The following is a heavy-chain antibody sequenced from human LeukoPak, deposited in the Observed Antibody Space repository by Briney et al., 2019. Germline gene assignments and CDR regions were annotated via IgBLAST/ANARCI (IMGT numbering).Heavy chain of an antibody. CDR3: AREGPWATSGWYYGRFDY. V-gene: IGHV3-48*01. CDR2: ISGSSNTI. J-gene: IGHJ4*02. CDR1: EFTFSTYS. Sequence: RPGGSLRLSRAASEFTFSTYSMNWVRQAPGKGREWISYISGSSNTIYYADSVKGRFTISRDNANNSLSLQLNSLTVEDTAVYYCAREGPWATSGWYYGRFDYWGQGILVTVSS. D-gene: IGHD6-19*01.